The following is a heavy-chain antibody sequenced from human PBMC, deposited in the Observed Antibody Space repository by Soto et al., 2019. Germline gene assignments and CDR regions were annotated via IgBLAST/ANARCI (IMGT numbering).Heavy chain of an antibody. J-gene: IGHJ4*02. V-gene: IGHV3-15*01. D-gene: IGHD2-2*01. Sequence: GGSLRLSCAASGFTFSDSWMGWVRQGPGRGLEWVGRILSKTDGGTTDYAAPVKGRFTISRDNAKNSLYLQMNSLRAEDTAVYYCASRYLESCSLSICSAPHAYWGQGTLVTVSS. CDR1: GFTFSDSW. CDR3: ASRYLESCSLSICSAPHAY. CDR2: ILSKTDGGTT.